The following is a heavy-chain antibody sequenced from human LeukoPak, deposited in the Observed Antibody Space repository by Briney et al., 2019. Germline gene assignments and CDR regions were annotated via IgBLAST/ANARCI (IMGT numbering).Heavy chain of an antibody. V-gene: IGHV3-48*01. CDR3: ARVHSGYDYFDY. J-gene: IGHJ4*02. CDR2: ISAISSSST. D-gene: IGHD5-12*01. CDR1: GFTFSSYS. Sequence: PGGSLRLSCAASGFTFSSYSMNWVRQAPGKGLEWVSYISAISSSSTYYADSVKGRFTISRDNSKNTLYLQMNSLRAEDTAVYYCARVHSGYDYFDYWGQGTLVTVSS.